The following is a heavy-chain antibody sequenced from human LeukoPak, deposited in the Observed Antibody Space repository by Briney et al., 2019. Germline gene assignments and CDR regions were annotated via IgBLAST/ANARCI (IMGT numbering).Heavy chain of an antibody. J-gene: IGHJ4*02. V-gene: IGHV1-18*01. CDR1: VYTFTIYG. CDR2: ISAHNGNT. D-gene: IGHD6-13*01. CDR3: ARDRGVAAAGVASGY. Sequence: GASVTVSFTSSVYTFTIYGISWVRQAPGQGGEGRGRISAHNGNTNYAQKLQGRGTITTDTATKTDYMEMRSLRSDDTAVYYCARDRGVAAAGVASGYWGQGTLVTVSS.